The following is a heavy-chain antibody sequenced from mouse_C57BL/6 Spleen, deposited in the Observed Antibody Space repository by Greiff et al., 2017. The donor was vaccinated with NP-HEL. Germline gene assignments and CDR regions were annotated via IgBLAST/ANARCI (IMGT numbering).Heavy chain of an antibody. D-gene: IGHD1-1*01. V-gene: IGHV1-82*01. J-gene: IGHJ4*01. CDR1: GYAFSSSW. Sequence: LQESGPELVKPGASVKISCKASGYAFSSSWMNWVKQRPGKGLEWIGRIYPGDGDTNYNGKFKGKATLTADKSSSTAYMQLSSLTSEDSAVYFCARGTTVVATDAMDYWGQGTSVTVSS. CDR2: IYPGDGDT. CDR3: ARGTTVVATDAMDY.